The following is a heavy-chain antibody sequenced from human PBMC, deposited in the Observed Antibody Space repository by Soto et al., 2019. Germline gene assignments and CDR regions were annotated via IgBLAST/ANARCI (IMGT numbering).Heavy chain of an antibody. D-gene: IGHD5-12*01. Sequence: QVQLVQSGAEVKKPGSSVKVSCKASGGTLSSYAISWVRQAPGQGLEWMGGSIPIFGPANYAQKFQGRVTITADKSTSTAYMELSSLRSEDTAVYYCARGGHGYNLPLDYWGQGTLVTASS. CDR2: SIPIFGPA. CDR3: ARGGHGYNLPLDY. CDR1: GGTLSSYA. V-gene: IGHV1-69*06. J-gene: IGHJ4*02.